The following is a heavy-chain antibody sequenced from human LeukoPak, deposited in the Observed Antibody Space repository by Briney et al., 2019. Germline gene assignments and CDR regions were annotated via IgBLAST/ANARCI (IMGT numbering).Heavy chain of an antibody. CDR2: ITETGAGT. D-gene: IGHD1-26*01. Sequence: GGSLRLSCAASGFMFSRYAMIWVRQTPGEGLEWVSAITETGAGTYYADSVKGRFTVSRDNAKNSLYLQMNSLRVDDTAVYYCAKGTVGAKYWGQGTLVIVSS. CDR3: AKGTVGAKY. J-gene: IGHJ4*02. V-gene: IGHV3-23*01. CDR1: GFMFSRYA.